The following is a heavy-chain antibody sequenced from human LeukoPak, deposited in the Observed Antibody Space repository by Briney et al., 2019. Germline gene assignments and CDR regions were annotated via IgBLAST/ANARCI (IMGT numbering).Heavy chain of an antibody. D-gene: IGHD7-27*01. V-gene: IGHV3-30-3*01. CDR2: ISDDGSNK. J-gene: IGHJ5*02. Sequence: GGSLRLSCAASGFTFSTYAMHWVRQAPGKGLEWVVVISDDGSNKFYGDSVRGRFTISRDNSQNTLYLQMNSLRAEDTAVYYCVRSGDPWGQGTLVTVSS. CDR1: GFTFSTYA. CDR3: VRSGDP.